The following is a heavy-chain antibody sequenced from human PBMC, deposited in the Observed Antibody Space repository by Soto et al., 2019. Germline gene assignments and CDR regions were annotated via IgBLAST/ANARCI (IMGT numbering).Heavy chain of an antibody. CDR1: GDSFTNYW. Sequence: EVQLVQSGAQVKKPGESLKISCKGSGDSFTNYWIGWVRQMPGKGLEWMGIIQPRDSDTRYSPSFEGQVTISADKSSSTAYLEWSSLKASDTAMYYCARYGYCSRYGCHEPGYYYGMDVWGQGTTVTVSS. V-gene: IGHV5-51*01. J-gene: IGHJ6*02. D-gene: IGHD2-2*01. CDR3: ARYGYCSRYGCHEPGYYYGMDV. CDR2: IQPRDSDT.